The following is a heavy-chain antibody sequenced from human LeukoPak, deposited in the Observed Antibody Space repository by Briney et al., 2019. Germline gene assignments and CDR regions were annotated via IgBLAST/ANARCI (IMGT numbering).Heavy chain of an antibody. V-gene: IGHV1-69*01. J-gene: IGHJ5*02. CDR2: IIPIFGTA. CDR1: GGTFSSYA. D-gene: IGHD6-13*01. Sequence: SVKVSCKASGGTFSSYAISWVRQAPGQGLEWMGGIIPIFGTANYAQKFQGRVTITADESTSTAYMELSSLRSEDTAVYYCARVAAAGFAYDKFDPWGQGTLVTVSS. CDR3: ARVAAAGFAYDKFDP.